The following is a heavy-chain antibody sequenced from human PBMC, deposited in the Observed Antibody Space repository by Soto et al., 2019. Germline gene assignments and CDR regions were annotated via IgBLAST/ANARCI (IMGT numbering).Heavy chain of an antibody. V-gene: IGHV3-30*18. CDR1: GFTFNTHG. CDR3: AKNCWGGELYLDP. Sequence: QVQLVESGGGVVQPGRSLRLSCAASGFTFNTHGMHWVRQAPGKGLEWVTFIPSDGSNQYYADSVKGRFTISRDNSKNTLYLQMTSLRVEDSAVYYCAKNCWGGELYLDPWGQGTLVTVSS. J-gene: IGHJ5*02. D-gene: IGHD3-10*01. CDR2: IPSDGSNQ.